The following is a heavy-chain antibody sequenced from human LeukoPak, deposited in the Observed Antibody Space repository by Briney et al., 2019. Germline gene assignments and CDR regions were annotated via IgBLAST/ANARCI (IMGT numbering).Heavy chain of an antibody. V-gene: IGHV4-34*01. D-gene: IGHD6-13*01. CDR3: ARAYRSSWYANWFDP. CDR2: INHSGST. Sequence: SETLSLTCAVYGGSFSGYYWSWIRQPPGKGLEWIGEINHSGSTNYNPSLKSRVTISVDTSKNQFSLKLSSVTAADTAVYYCARAYRSSWYANWFDPWGQGTLVTVSS. J-gene: IGHJ5*02. CDR1: GGSFSGYY.